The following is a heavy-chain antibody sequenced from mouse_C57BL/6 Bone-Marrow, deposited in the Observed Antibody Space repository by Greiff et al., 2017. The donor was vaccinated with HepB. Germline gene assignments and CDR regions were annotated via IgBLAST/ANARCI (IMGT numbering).Heavy chain of an antibody. J-gene: IGHJ2*01. CDR1: GYTFTNYW. Sequence: VMLVESGAELVRPGTSVKMSCKASGYTFTNYWIGWAKQRPGHGLEWIGDIYPGGGYTNYNEKFKGKATLTADKSSSTAYMQFSSLTSEDSAIYYCARGGNGCYFDYWGQGTTLTVSS. CDR2: IYPGGGYT. D-gene: IGHD2-1*01. CDR3: ARGGNGCYFDY. V-gene: IGHV1-63*01.